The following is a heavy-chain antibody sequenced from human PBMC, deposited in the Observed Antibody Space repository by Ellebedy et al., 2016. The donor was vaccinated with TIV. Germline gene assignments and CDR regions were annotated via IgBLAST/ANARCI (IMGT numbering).Heavy chain of an antibody. J-gene: IGHJ4*02. D-gene: IGHD5-12*01. CDR1: GGSISSGSY. CDR2: FYHSGST. Sequence: SETLSLTXTVSGGSISSGSYWGWIRQPPGKGLEWIGSFYHSGSTYYNPSLKNRVTISVDTSKNQFSLKLSSVTAADTALYYCASPIRVAIDQFDYWGQGTLVTVSS. CDR3: ASPIRVAIDQFDY. V-gene: IGHV4-39*01.